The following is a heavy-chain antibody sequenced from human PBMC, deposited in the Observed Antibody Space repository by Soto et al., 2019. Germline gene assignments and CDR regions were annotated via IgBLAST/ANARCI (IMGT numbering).Heavy chain of an antibody. CDR3: ARLTRGVYDLDRLWEKFDY. Sequence: QITVKESGLTLVKPTETLTLTCTFSGFSLSSIGMGVGWIRQPPGKALEWLTLIYWDDDKRYSPSLSSRLTITKYPSKNQVDLTMTNMDPVDTATYYCARLTRGVYDLDRLWEKFDYWGQGALVTVS. D-gene: IGHD5-12*01. CDR1: GFSLSSIGMG. J-gene: IGHJ4*02. CDR2: IYWDDDK. V-gene: IGHV2-5*02.